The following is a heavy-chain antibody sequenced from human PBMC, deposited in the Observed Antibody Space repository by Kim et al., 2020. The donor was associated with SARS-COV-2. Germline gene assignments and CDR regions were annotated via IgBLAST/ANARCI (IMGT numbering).Heavy chain of an antibody. Sequence: GGSLRLSCTASGFTFGDYAMSWFRQAPGKGLEWVGFIRSKAYGGTTEYAASVKGRFTISRDDSKSIAYLQMNSLKTEDTAVYYCTRGGRVLRYFDWLPHFDYWGQGTLVTVSS. V-gene: IGHV3-49*03. J-gene: IGHJ4*02. CDR3: TRGGRVLRYFDWLPHFDY. CDR2: IRSKAYGGTT. CDR1: GFTFGDYA. D-gene: IGHD3-9*01.